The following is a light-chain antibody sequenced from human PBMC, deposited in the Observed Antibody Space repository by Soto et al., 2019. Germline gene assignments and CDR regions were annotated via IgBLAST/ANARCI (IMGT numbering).Light chain of an antibody. V-gene: IGLV2-8*01. J-gene: IGLJ3*02. Sequence: QSVLTQPPSASGSPGQSVTISCTGTSRDVGGYKYVSWYQQHPGKAPKLMIYEVSKRPSGVPDRFSGSKSGNTASLTVSGIQAEDEADYYCSSYAGSTNWVFGGGTKVTVL. CDR2: EVS. CDR1: SRDVGGYKY. CDR3: SSYAGSTNWV.